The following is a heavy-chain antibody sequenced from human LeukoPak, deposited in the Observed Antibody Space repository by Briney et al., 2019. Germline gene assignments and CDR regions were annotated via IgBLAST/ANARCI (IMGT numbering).Heavy chain of an antibody. V-gene: IGHV4-59*01. Sequence: SETLSLICTVSGDSISSYYWAWIRQPPGKGLEWIAYIHSSGSINYNPSLKSRVTISIDTSKNQFSLRLSSVTAADTAVYYCAREIYYSGAFEIWGQGTMVTVSS. D-gene: IGHD3-10*01. CDR3: AREIYYSGAFEI. J-gene: IGHJ3*02. CDR1: GDSISSYY. CDR2: IHSSGSI.